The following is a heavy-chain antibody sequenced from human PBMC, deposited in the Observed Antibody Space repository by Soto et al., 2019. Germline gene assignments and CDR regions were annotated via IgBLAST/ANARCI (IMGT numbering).Heavy chain of an antibody. CDR3: ARDEGRQGPEYFHH. CDR2: INVDGNTI. Sequence: EVQLVESGGGLVQPGGSLRLSCAASGFSFSTYWMSWVRQAPGKGLVWVSRINVDGNTINYADSVKGRFTVSRDNAKNTLYLEMNSLRAEDTAVYYCARDEGRQGPEYFHHWGQGTLVTVSS. J-gene: IGHJ1*01. V-gene: IGHV3-74*01. CDR1: GFSFSTYW.